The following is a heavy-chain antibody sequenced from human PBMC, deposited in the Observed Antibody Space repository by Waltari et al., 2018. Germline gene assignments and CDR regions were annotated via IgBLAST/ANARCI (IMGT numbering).Heavy chain of an antibody. J-gene: IGHJ6*03. CDR2: IYTSGST. Sequence: QVQLQESGPGLVKPSETLSLTCTVSGGSISSYYWSWIRQPAGKGLEWIGRIYTSGSTNYNPSLKSRVTRSVDTSKNQFSLKLSSVTAADTAVYYCARAKLYDFWSGYHYYYYMDVWGKGTTVTISS. CDR1: GGSISSYY. D-gene: IGHD3-3*01. V-gene: IGHV4-4*07. CDR3: ARAKLYDFWSGYHYYYYMDV.